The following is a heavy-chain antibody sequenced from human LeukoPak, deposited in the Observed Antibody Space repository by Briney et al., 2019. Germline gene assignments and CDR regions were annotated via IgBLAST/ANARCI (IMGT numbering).Heavy chain of an antibody. CDR1: GFTFSSYA. J-gene: IGHJ5*02. V-gene: IGHV3-30*04. D-gene: IGHD6-13*01. CDR2: ISYDGSNK. CDR3: ASAGSSWDDNWFDP. Sequence: TGGSLRLSCAASGFTFSSYAMHWVRQAPGKGLEWVAVISYDGSNKYYADSVKGRFTISRGNSKNTLYLQMNSLRAEDTAVYYCASAGSSWDDNWFDPWGQGTLVTVSS.